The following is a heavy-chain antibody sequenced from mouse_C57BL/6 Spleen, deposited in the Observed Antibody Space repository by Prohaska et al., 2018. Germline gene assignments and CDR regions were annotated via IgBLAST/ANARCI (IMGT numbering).Heavy chain of an antibody. Sequence: TELVKPGASVKLSCKASGYTFTSYWMHWVKQRTGQGLEWIGNINPSNGGTNYNEKFKSKATLTVDKSSSTAYMQLSSLTSEDSAVYYCARRRNYDYAMDYWGQGTSVTVSS. CDR1: GYTFTSYW. J-gene: IGHJ4*01. CDR2: INPSNGGT. V-gene: IGHV1-53*01. D-gene: IGHD1-1*01. CDR3: ARRRNYDYAMDY.